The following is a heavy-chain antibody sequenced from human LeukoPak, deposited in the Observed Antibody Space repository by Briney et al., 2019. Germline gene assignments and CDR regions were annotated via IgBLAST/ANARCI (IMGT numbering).Heavy chain of an antibody. V-gene: IGHV4-59*01. Sequence: KASETLSLTCTVSGGSISSYYWSWIRQPPGKGLEWIGYIYYSGSTNYNPSLKSRVTISVDTSKNQFSLKLSSVTAADTAVYYCAREVSSSWLYYFDYWGQGTLVTVSS. CDR3: AREVSSSWLYYFDY. D-gene: IGHD6-13*01. J-gene: IGHJ4*02. CDR2: IYYSGST. CDR1: GGSISSYY.